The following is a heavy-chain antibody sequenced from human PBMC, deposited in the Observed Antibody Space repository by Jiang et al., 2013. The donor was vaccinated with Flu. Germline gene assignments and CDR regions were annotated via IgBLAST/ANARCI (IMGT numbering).Heavy chain of an antibody. V-gene: IGHV3-73*01. D-gene: IGHD3-3*01. Sequence: VQLLESGGGLVQPGGSLKLSCAASGFTFSGSAIHWVRQASGKGLEWVGRIRNKANSYATAYAASVKGRFTFSRDDSKNTAYLQMNSLKTEDTAVYYCSRLKTEEWGYYYGMDVWGQGTTVTVSS. CDR1: GFTFSGSA. CDR3: SRLKTEEWGYYYGMDV. J-gene: IGHJ6*02. CDR2: IRNKANSYAT.